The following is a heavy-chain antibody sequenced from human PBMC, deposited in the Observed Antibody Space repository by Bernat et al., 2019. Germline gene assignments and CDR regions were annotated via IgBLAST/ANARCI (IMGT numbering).Heavy chain of an antibody. CDR1: GFTFSSYG. CDR3: ARGSAMVSSPDY. V-gene: IGHV3-33*01. J-gene: IGHJ4*02. Sequence: QVQLVESGGGVVQPGRSLRLSCAASGFTFSSYGMHWVRQAPGKGLEWVAVIWYDGSNKYYADSVKGRFTISRDNSKNTLYLQMNSLRAEDTAVYYCARGSAMVSSPDYWRQGTLVTVSS. D-gene: IGHD5-18*01. CDR2: IWYDGSNK.